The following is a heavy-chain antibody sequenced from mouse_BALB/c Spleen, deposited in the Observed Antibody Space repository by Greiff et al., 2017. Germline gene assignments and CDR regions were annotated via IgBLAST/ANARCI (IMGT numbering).Heavy chain of an antibody. V-gene: IGHV5-4*02. CDR2: ISDGGSYT. J-gene: IGHJ3*01. Sequence: EVKVVESGGGLVKPGGSLKLSCAASGFTFSDYYMYWVRQTPEKRLEWVATISDGGSYTYYPDSVKGRFTISRDNAKNNLYLQMSSLKSEDTAMYYCARDLTGSAWFAYWGQGTLVTVSA. D-gene: IGHD4-1*01. CDR3: ARDLTGSAWFAY. CDR1: GFTFSDYY.